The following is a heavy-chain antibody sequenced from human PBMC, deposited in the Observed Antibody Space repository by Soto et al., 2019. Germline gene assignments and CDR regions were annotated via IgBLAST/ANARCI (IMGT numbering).Heavy chain of an antibody. CDR3: ATALLWFGTSPIPFDP. CDR1: GYALTELS. V-gene: IGHV1-24*01. CDR2: FDPEDGET. J-gene: IGHJ5*02. D-gene: IGHD3-10*01. Sequence: ASVKVSCKVSGYALTELSMHWVRQAPGKGLEWMGGFDPEDGETIYAQKFQGRVTMTGDTSTDTAYMELSSLRSEDTAVYYCATALLWFGTSPIPFDPWGQGTLVTVSS.